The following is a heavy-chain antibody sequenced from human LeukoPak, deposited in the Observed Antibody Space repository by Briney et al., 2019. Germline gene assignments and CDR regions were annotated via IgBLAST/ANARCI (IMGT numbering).Heavy chain of an antibody. V-gene: IGHV3-53*01. J-gene: IGHJ4*02. D-gene: IGHD5-12*01. CDR3: ARGYVDIVATIYFDY. CDR2: IYSGGST. CDR1: GXTVSSNY. Sequence: GSLRLSCSASGXTVSSNYMSWVRQAPGKGLEWVSVIYSGGSTYYADSVKGRFTISRDNSKNTLYLQMNSLRAEDTAVYYCARGYVDIVATIYFDYWGQGTLVTVSS.